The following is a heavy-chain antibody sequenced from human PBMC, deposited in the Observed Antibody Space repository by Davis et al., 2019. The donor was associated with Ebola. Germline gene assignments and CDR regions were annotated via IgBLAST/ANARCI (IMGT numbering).Heavy chain of an antibody. CDR3: ARAGFDEVLDY. D-gene: IGHD3-3*01. J-gene: IGHJ4*02. V-gene: IGHV3-30*04. Sequence: PGGSLRLSCVASGFTFSNYAMHWVRQAPGKGLEWVAVTSHNERERFYGESVQGRFTISRDNSENVLYLQMNSLTADDTSVYYCARAGFDEVLDYWGQGTPVTVSS. CDR1: GFTFSNYA. CDR2: TSHNERER.